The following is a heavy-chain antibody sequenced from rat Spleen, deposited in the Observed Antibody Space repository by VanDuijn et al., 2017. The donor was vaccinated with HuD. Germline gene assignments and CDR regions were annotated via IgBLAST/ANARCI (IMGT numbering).Heavy chain of an antibody. Sequence: EVQLVESGGGLVQPGRSLKLSWEAPGFTFSDYYMAWVRQAQTRGLEWVATISYDGSSTYYPDSVKGRFTISRDNAKSTLYLQMNSLRSEDTATYYCTRDYGLLGRAYFDYWGQGTLVTVSS. CDR2: ISYDGSST. CDR1: GFTFSDYY. V-gene: IGHV5-20*01. D-gene: IGHD1-11*01. CDR3: TRDYGLLGRAYFDY. J-gene: IGHJ3*01.